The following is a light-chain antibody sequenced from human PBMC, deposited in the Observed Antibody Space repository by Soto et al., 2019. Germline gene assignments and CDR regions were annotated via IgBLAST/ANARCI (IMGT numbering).Light chain of an antibody. CDR1: QSVSNTY. Sequence: EIVLTQSPGTLSLSPGERATLSCRASQSVSNTYLAWYQQKPGQAPRLLIYGASSRATGIPDRFSGSGSGKNFILTISSLEPEDFAVYYCQQYGGSPQLAFGGGTKVEIK. V-gene: IGKV3-20*01. CDR3: QQYGGSPQLA. CDR2: GAS. J-gene: IGKJ4*01.